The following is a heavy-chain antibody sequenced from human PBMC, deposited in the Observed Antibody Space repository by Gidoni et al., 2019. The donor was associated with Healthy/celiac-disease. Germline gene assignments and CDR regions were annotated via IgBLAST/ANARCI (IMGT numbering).Heavy chain of an antibody. D-gene: IGHD4-17*01. CDR3: ASSTGGYYYGMDV. V-gene: IGHV3-33*01. J-gene: IGHJ6*02. CDR2: IWYDGSNK. Sequence: QVQLVESGGGVVQPGRSLRLSCAASGFTFSSYGMHWVRQAPGKGLEWVAVIWYDGSNKYYADSVKGRFTISRDNSKNTLYLQMNSLRAEDTAVYYCASSTGGYYYGMDVWGQGTTVTVSS. CDR1: GFTFSSYG.